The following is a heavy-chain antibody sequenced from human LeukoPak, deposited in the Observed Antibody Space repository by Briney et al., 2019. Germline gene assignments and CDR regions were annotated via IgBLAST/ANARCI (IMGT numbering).Heavy chain of an antibody. CDR3: AREGVAAAGTLYYFDY. J-gene: IGHJ4*02. CDR1: GGSFSGYY. CDR2: INHSGST. V-gene: IGHV4-34*01. D-gene: IGHD6-13*01. Sequence: SEALSLTCAVYGGSFSGYYWSWIRQPPGKGLEWIGEINHSGSTNYNPSLKSRVTISVDTSKNQFSLKLSSVTAADTAVYYCAREGVAAAGTLYYFDYWGQGALVTVSS.